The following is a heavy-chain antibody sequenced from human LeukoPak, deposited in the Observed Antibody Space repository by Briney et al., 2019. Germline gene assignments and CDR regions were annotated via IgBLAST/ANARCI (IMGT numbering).Heavy chain of an antibody. Sequence: GSLRLSCAASGFTFTSYAMSWIRQAPGKGLEWVSAISGGAEDTYYPDSVKGRFTVSRDNSRNTLFLQMNSLRAEDMATYYCAKPRAMTTGVGRYFDLWGRGTLVTVSS. CDR3: AKPRAMTTGVGRYFDL. D-gene: IGHD1-1*01. CDR1: GFTFTSYA. CDR2: ISGGAEDT. J-gene: IGHJ2*01. V-gene: IGHV3-23*01.